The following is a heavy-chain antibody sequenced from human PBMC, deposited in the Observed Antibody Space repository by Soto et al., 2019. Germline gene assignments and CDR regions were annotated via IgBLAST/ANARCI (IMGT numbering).Heavy chain of an antibody. CDR1: GFSFGSYG. CDR3: VTQYYEVLNGYHRDGFDC. D-gene: IGHD3-9*01. CDR2: ISYDGSNK. V-gene: IGHV3-30*03. Sequence: GGYVGLSCAASGFSFGSYGMHWVRQAPGKGLEWVAGISYDGSNKYYADSVKRRITISRDNSKNTLYLQMNSLRAEDTAVYYWVTQYYEVLNGYHRDGFDCRAQRS. J-gene: IGHJ5*01.